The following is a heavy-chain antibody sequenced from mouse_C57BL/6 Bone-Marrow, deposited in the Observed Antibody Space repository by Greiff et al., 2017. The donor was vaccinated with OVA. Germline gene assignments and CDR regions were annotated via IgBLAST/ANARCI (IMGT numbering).Heavy chain of an antibody. CDR1: GFTFSDYG. CDR3: AVDSSGYWFAY. V-gene: IGHV5-17*01. CDR2: ISSGSSTI. Sequence: EVKLMESGGGLVKPGGSLKLSCAASGFTFSDYGMHWVRQAPEKGLEWVAYISSGSSTIYYADTVKGRFTISRDNAKNTLFLQMTSLRSEDTAMYYCAVDSSGYWFAYWGQGTLVTVSA. J-gene: IGHJ3*01. D-gene: IGHD3-2*02.